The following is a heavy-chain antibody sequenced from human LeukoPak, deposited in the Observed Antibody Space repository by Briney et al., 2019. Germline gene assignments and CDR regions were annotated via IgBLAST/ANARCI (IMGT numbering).Heavy chain of an antibody. V-gene: IGHV3-30*18. CDR1: GFSFSSYG. D-gene: IGHD6-19*01. CDR2: ISYDGSNE. Sequence: GGSLRLSCAASGFSFSSYGMHWVRQAPGKGLEWVAVISYDGSNEYFADSVKGRFTVSRDNSKNTLYLQMNSLRPEDTAVYYCAKDRFRDSSGWYPLRDGMDVWGQGTTVTVSS. CDR3: AKDRFRDSSGWYPLRDGMDV. J-gene: IGHJ6*02.